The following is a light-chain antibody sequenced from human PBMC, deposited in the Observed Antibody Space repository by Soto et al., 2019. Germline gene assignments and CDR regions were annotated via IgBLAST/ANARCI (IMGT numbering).Light chain of an antibody. CDR2: LGS. CDR3: LHALQPPPA. CDR1: QSLLHRSGYHY. Sequence: DIVLTQSPLSLPVTPGEPASISCRSSQSLLHRSGYHYLDWYLQKPGQSPQLLIYLGSNRATGVPDRFSGSGSGTDFTLKISRVEAEDVEVYCCLHALQPPPAFGQGTKVEIK. V-gene: IGKV2-28*01. J-gene: IGKJ1*01.